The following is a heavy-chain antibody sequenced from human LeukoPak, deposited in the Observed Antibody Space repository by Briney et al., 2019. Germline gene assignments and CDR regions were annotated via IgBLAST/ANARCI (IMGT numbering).Heavy chain of an antibody. CDR3: ARHSAHSSTNDAFDM. V-gene: IGHV4-59*01. CDR2: IYYSGTT. D-gene: IGHD6-13*01. Sequence: PSETLSLTCTVSGDSINNYYWSWIRQPPGKGLEWIGYIYYSGTTNYNPSLKSRVSISVDTSKKQFSLKLSSVTAADTAVYYCARHSAHSSTNDAFDMWGKGHRSSSLQ. J-gene: IGHJ3*02. CDR1: GDSINNYY.